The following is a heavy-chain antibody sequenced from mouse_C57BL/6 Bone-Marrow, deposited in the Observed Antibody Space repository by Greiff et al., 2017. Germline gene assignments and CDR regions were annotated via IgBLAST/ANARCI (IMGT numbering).Heavy chain of an antibody. J-gene: IGHJ4*01. V-gene: IGHV1-15*01. CDR3: TGCYYGSSYVDYAMDY. CDR2: IDPETGGT. Sequence: QVQLQQSGAELVRPGASVTLSCKASGYTFTDYEMHWVKQTPVHGLEWIGAIDPETGGTAYNQKFKGKAILTADKSSRTAYMELRSLTSEDSAVYYCTGCYYGSSYVDYAMDYWGQGTSVTVSS. CDR1: GYTFTDYE. D-gene: IGHD1-1*01.